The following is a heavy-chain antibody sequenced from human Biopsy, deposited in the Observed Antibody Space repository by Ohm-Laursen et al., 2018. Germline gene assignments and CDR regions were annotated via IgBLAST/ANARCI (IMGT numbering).Heavy chain of an antibody. CDR1: GFDVSSNY. CDR2: IHSDGNT. J-gene: IGHJ3*02. Sequence: SLRLSCSASGFDVSSNYMSWLRQAPGKGLEWVSHIHSDGNTYYADSVKGRFTISRDNSKNTLYLQMNSLRAEDTAVYYCARDRYCSGGSCYPPVVAFDIWGQGTMVTVSS. CDR3: ARDRYCSGGSCYPPVVAFDI. D-gene: IGHD2-15*01. V-gene: IGHV3-53*01.